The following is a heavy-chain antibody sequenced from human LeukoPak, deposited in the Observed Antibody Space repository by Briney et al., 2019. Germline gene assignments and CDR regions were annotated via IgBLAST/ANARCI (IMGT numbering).Heavy chain of an antibody. Sequence: ASVKVSCKASGYTFTGYYMHWVRRAPGQGLEWMGWINPNSGGTNYAQKFQGRVTMTRDTSISTAYMELSRLRSDDTAVYYCARDQIGLYYYDSSGYQLGYWGQGTLVTVSS. CDR1: GYTFTGYY. J-gene: IGHJ4*02. CDR3: ARDQIGLYYYDSSGYQLGY. V-gene: IGHV1-2*02. CDR2: INPNSGGT. D-gene: IGHD3-22*01.